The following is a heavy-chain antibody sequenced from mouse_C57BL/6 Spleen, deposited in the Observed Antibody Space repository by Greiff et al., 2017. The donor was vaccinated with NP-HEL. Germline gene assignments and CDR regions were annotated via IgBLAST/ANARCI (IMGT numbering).Heavy chain of an antibody. V-gene: IGHV1-72*01. CDR1: GYTFTSYW. Sequence: QVQLQQPGAELVKPGASVKLSCKASGYTFTSYWMPWVKQRPGRGLEWIGRIDPNSGGTKYNEKFKSKATLTVDKPSSTAYMQLSSLTSEDSAVYYCARNYYSTYRIYYYAMDYWGQGTSVTVSS. CDR2: IDPNSGGT. D-gene: IGHD2-5*01. J-gene: IGHJ4*01. CDR3: ARNYYSTYRIYYYAMDY.